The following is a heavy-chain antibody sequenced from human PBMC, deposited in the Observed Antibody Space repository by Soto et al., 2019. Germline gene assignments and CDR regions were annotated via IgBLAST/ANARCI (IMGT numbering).Heavy chain of an antibody. Sequence: PGGSLRLSCAASGFTFSSYGMHWVRQAPGKGLEWVAVIWYDGSNKYYADSVKGRFTISRDNSKNTLYLQMNSLRAEDTAVYYCARDRIAAAGLVYYYYYGMDVWGQGTTVTVSS. J-gene: IGHJ6*02. V-gene: IGHV3-33*01. CDR2: IWYDGSNK. D-gene: IGHD6-13*01. CDR1: GFTFSSYG. CDR3: ARDRIAAAGLVYYYYYGMDV.